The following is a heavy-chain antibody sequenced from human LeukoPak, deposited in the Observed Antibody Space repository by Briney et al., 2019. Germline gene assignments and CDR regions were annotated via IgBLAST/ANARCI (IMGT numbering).Heavy chain of an antibody. CDR3: ARGTSSGWSYFDY. D-gene: IGHD6-19*01. J-gene: IGHJ4*02. CDR2: ISSSSSYI. Sequence: GGSLGLSCAASGFTFSSYSMNWVRQAPGKGLEWVSSISSSSSYIYYADSVKGRFTISRDNAQNSLYLQMNSLRAEDTAVFYCARGTSSGWSYFDYWGQGTLVTVSS. CDR1: GFTFSSYS. V-gene: IGHV3-21*01.